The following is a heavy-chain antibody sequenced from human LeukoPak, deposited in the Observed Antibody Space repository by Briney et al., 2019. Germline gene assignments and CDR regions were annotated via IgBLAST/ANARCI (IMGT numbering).Heavy chain of an antibody. Sequence: SETLSLTCTVSGGSISSYYWSWIRQLPGKGLEWIGYIYTSGSTNYNPSLKSRVTISVDTSKNQFSLKLSSVTAADTAVYYCARLGGNLYYFDYWGQGTLVTVSS. CDR1: GGSISSYY. CDR3: ARLGGNLYYFDY. V-gene: IGHV4-4*09. CDR2: IYTSGST. J-gene: IGHJ4*02. D-gene: IGHD3-16*01.